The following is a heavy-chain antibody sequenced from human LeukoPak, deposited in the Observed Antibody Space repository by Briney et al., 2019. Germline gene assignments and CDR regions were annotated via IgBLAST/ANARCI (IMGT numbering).Heavy chain of an antibody. Sequence: SVKVSCKASGGTFSSYTISWVRQAPGQGLEWMGRIIPILGIANYAQNFQGRVTMTTDTSTSTAYMELRSLRSDDTAVYYCAREGWYYGSGNYYWFDPWGQGTLVTVSS. D-gene: IGHD3-10*01. J-gene: IGHJ5*02. V-gene: IGHV1-69*04. CDR1: GGTFSSYT. CDR3: AREGWYYGSGNYYWFDP. CDR2: IIPILGIA.